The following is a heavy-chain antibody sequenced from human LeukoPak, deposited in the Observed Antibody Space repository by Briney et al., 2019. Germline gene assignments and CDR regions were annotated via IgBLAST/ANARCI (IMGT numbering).Heavy chain of an antibody. CDR1: GGSISSYY. CDR3: ARHAVPYCGGDCPFWYFDL. Sequence: NPSETLSFTCTVSGGSISSYYWSWIRQPPGKGLEWIGYIYYSGSTNYNPSLKSRVTISVDTSKNQFSLKLSSVTAADTAVYYCARHAVPYCGGDCPFWYFDLWGRGTLVTVSS. CDR2: IYYSGST. D-gene: IGHD2-21*02. V-gene: IGHV4-59*08. J-gene: IGHJ2*01.